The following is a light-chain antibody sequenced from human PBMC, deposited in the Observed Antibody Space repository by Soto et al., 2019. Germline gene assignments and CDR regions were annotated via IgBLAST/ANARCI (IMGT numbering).Light chain of an antibody. J-gene: IGKJ1*01. CDR1: QSIAIY. Sequence: IVLTQSPATLSFSPGERATLSCRASQSIAIYLAWYQQRSGQSPRLLIYGATIRATGIPDKFSGSGSGTDFTLTISRLEPEDFAVYYCQQYGSSVRTFGQGTKVEIK. V-gene: IGKV3-20*01. CDR2: GAT. CDR3: QQYGSSVRT.